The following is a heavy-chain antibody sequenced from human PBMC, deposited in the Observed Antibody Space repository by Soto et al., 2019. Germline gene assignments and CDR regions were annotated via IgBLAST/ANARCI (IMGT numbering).Heavy chain of an antibody. CDR2: IYYSGST. V-gene: IGHV4-39*01. Sequence: SETLSLTCTVSGGSISSSSYYWGWIRQPPGKGLEWIGSIYYSGSTYYNPSLKSRVTISVDTSKNQFSLKLSSVTAADTAVYYCASPNSSSWGYFDYWGQGTLVTVSS. D-gene: IGHD6-13*01. J-gene: IGHJ4*02. CDR1: GGSISSSSYY. CDR3: ASPNSSSWGYFDY.